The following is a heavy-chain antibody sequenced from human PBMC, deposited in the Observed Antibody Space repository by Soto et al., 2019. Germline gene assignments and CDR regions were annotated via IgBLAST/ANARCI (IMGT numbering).Heavy chain of an antibody. J-gene: IGHJ4*02. V-gene: IGHV3-21*01. CDR2: ISSSSSYI. Sequence: PGGSLRLSCVVSGLTFSSYAMHWVRQAPGKGLEWVSSISSSSSYIYYADSVKGRFTISRDNAKNSLYLQMNSLRAEDTAVYYCARDDTAMAPYFDYWGQGTLVTVSS. CDR3: ARDDTAMAPYFDY. CDR1: GLTFSSYA. D-gene: IGHD5-18*01.